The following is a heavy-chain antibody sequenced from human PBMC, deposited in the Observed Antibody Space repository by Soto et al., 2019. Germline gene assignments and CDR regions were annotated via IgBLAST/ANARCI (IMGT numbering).Heavy chain of an antibody. V-gene: IGHV3-64*01. J-gene: IGHJ6*03. CDR1: GFTFSSYA. Sequence: EVQLVESGGGLVQPGGSLRLSCAASGFTFSSYAMRWVRQAPGKGLEYVSAISSNGGSTYYANSVKGRFIISRDNSKNTLYLQMGSLRAEDMAVYYCARVLGYYYYMDVWGKGTTVTVSS. CDR3: ARVLGYYYYMDV. CDR2: ISSNGGST.